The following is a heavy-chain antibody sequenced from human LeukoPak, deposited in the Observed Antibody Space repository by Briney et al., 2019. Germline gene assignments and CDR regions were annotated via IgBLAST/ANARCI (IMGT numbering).Heavy chain of an antibody. CDR2: IKQDGSEK. V-gene: IGHV3-7*01. J-gene: IGHJ4*02. Sequence: GGSLRLSCAASGFTFSSYWMSWVRQAPGKGLEWVANIKQDGSEKHYVDSVKGRFTISRDNAKNSLYLQMNSLRAEDMAVYYCARGTYYYDSSGYYDFDYWGQGTLVTVSS. CDR3: ARGTYYYDSSGYYDFDY. D-gene: IGHD3-22*01. CDR1: GFTFSSYW.